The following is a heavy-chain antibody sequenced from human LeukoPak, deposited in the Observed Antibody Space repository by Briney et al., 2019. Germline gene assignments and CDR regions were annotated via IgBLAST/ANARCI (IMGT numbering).Heavy chain of an antibody. J-gene: IGHJ4*02. D-gene: IGHD3-22*01. CDR1: GYTFTGYY. V-gene: IGHV1-2*02. CDR3: ARGTYYYDSSGYYPLPFDY. CDR2: INPNSGGT. Sequence: GASVKVSCKASGYTFTGYYMHWVRQAPGQGLEWMGWINPNSGGTNYAQKFQGRVTMTRDTSISTAYMELSRLRSDDTAVYYCARGTYYYDSSGYYPLPFDYWGQGTLVTVSS.